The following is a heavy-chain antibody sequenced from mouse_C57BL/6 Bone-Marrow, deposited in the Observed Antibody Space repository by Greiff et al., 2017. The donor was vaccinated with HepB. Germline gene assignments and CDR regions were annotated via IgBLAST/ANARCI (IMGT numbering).Heavy chain of an antibody. V-gene: IGHV1-64*01. Sequence: QVQLQQPGAELVKPGASVKLSCKASGYTFTSYWMHWVKQRPGQGLEWIGMIHPNSGSTNYNEKFKSKATLTVDKSSSTAYMQLSSLTSADSAVYYCARNYYGSRGFAYWGQGTLVTVSA. CDR2: IHPNSGST. CDR3: ARNYYGSRGFAY. J-gene: IGHJ3*01. D-gene: IGHD1-1*01. CDR1: GYTFTSYW.